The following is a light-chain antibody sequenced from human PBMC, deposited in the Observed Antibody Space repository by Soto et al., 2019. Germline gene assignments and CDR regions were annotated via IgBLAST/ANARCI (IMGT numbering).Light chain of an antibody. Sequence: QSVLTQSSSASASLGSSVKLTCTLSNGHSGYIIAWHQQQPGKAPRYLMKLEGSGMYNKGSGVPDRFSGSSSGADRYLTISTLQSEDEADYYCETWDSNTRVFGGGTEVTVL. V-gene: IGLV4-60*03. CDR3: ETWDSNTRV. CDR1: NGHSGYI. CDR2: LEGSGMY. J-gene: IGLJ2*01.